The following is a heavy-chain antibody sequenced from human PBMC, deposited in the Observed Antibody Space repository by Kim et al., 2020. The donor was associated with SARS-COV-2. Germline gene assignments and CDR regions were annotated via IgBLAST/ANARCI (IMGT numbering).Heavy chain of an antibody. V-gene: IGHV3-15*01. D-gene: IGHD5-18*01. Sequence: GGSLRLSCVVSGNTFTDAWMSWVRQAPGKGLEWVGRIKSKTNGGRADYAAPVKGRFTISRDDSKNTLYLQMNSLKTEDTAVYYCTTGDPGAYNFGYFFDYYYGMDVWGQGTTVTVSS. CDR1: GNTFTDAW. CDR3: TTGDPGAYNFGYFFDYYYGMDV. J-gene: IGHJ6*02. CDR2: IKSKTNGGRA.